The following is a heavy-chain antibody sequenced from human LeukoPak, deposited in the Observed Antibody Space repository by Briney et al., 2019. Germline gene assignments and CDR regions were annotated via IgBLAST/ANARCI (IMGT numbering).Heavy chain of an antibody. CDR3: ARDPPIAARPGRYTFGDY. J-gene: IGHJ4*02. V-gene: IGHV7-4-1*02. Sequence: ASVKVSCKASGYTFTSYAMNWVRQAPGQGLEWMGWINTNTGNPTYAQGFTGRFVFSLDTSVSTAYLQISSLKAEDTAVYYCARDPPIAARPGRYTFGDYWGQGTLVTVSS. CDR1: GYTFTSYA. CDR2: INTNTGNP. D-gene: IGHD6-6*01.